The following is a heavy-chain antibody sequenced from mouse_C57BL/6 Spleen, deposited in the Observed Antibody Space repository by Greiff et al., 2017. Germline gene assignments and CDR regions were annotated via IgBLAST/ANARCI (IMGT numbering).Heavy chain of an antibody. Sequence: EVKVVESGTVLARPGASVKMSCKTSGYTFTSYWMHWVKQRPGQGLEWIGAIYPGNSDTSYNQKFKGKAKLTAVTSASTAYMELSSLTNEDSAVYYCTRPAYYSNYFDYWGQGTTLTVSS. CDR1: GYTFTSYW. J-gene: IGHJ2*01. V-gene: IGHV1-5*01. CDR3: TRPAYYSNYFDY. D-gene: IGHD2-5*01. CDR2: IYPGNSDT.